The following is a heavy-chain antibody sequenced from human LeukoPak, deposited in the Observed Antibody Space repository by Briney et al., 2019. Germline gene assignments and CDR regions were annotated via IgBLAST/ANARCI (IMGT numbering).Heavy chain of an antibody. D-gene: IGHD6-13*01. CDR1: GFTVSSNY. V-gene: IGHV3-53*01. Sequence: TGGSLRLSCAASGFTVSSNYMSWVRQAPGKGLEWVSVIYSGGSTYYADSVKGRFTISRDNSKNTLYPQMNSLRAEDTAVYYCARAPPTDYSSSWYGTFDYWGQGTLVTVSS. CDR3: ARAPPTDYSSSWYGTFDY. J-gene: IGHJ4*02. CDR2: IYSGGST.